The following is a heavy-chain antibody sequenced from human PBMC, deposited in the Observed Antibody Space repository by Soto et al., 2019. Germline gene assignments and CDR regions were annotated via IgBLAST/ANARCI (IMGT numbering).Heavy chain of an antibody. CDR3: ARGQENYDFWSGYWVMDV. CDR1: GFTFSSYW. J-gene: IGHJ6*03. D-gene: IGHD3-3*01. CDR2: INSDGSST. Sequence: GGSLRLSCAASGFTFSSYWMHWVRQAPGKGLVWVSRINSDGSSTSYADSVKGRFTISRDNAKNTLYLQMNSLRAEDTAVYYCARGQENYDFWSGYWVMDVWGKGTTVTVSS. V-gene: IGHV3-74*01.